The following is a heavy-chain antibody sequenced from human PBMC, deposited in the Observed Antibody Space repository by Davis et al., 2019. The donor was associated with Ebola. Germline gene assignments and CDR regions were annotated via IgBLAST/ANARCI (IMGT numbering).Heavy chain of an antibody. CDR1: GFTFSRFA. CDR2: IWFDGSLK. J-gene: IGHJ4*02. V-gene: IGHV3-33*08. CDR3: ARGRNPDHADFLVAY. D-gene: IGHD1-14*01. Sequence: GESLKISCSASGFTFSRFAMHWVRQAPGKGLEWVALIWFDGSLKYHADSVKGRFTISRDNSKDTLYLQMDSLRAEDSAVYYCARGRNPDHADFLVAYWGQGTRVTVSS.